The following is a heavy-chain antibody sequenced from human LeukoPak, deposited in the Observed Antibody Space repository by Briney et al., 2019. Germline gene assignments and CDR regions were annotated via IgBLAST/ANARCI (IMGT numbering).Heavy chain of an antibody. V-gene: IGHV4-59*01. J-gene: IGHJ4*02. CDR2: IYYSGST. CDR1: GGSISSYY. CDR3: AREGYNWNDGKGYYFDY. D-gene: IGHD1-20*01. Sequence: SETLSLTCTVSGGSISSYYWSWIRQPPGKGLEWIGYIYYSGSTNYNPSLKSRVTISVDTSKNQFSLKLSSVTAADTAVYYCAREGYNWNDGKGYYFDYWGQGTLVTVSS.